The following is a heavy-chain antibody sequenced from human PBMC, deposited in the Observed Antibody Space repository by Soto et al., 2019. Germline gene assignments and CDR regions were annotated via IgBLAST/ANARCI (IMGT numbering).Heavy chain of an antibody. CDR3: ARDMKPVRLWGTNGFDP. V-gene: IGHV3-21*01. Sequence: GGCLSLSCGVSGSHFGAFGMNWDRQVPGKGLGWVSSITRSSSYIYCADSVKGRSTVSRDNAKNSLNSDMTSLTVDDTAVYYCARDMKPVRLWGTNGFDPSGQGALVTVSS. CDR2: ITRSSSYI. D-gene: IGHD3-16*01. CDR1: GSHFGAFG. J-gene: IGHJ5*02.